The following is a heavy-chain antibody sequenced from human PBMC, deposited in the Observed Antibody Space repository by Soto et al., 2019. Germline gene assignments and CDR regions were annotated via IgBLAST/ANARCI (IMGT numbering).Heavy chain of an antibody. D-gene: IGHD2-21*02. Sequence: GGSLRLSCAASGFTFSNAWMNWVRQAPGKGLEWVGRIKSKTDGGTADYAAPVKGRFTISRDDTKNTLHLQMNSLKTEDTAVYYCTTESIVVVSALDHAFEICGQGRMVT. J-gene: IGHJ3*02. CDR1: GFTFSNAW. CDR2: IKSKTDGGTA. CDR3: TTESIVVVSALDHAFEI. V-gene: IGHV3-15*07.